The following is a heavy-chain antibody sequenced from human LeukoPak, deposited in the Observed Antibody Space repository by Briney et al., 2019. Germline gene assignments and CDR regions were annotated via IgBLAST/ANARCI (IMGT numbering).Heavy chain of an antibody. V-gene: IGHV3-64*01. CDR2: ISSNGGST. J-gene: IGHJ3*02. CDR3: ARERVQGSGAFDI. D-gene: IGHD3-10*01. Sequence: GGSLRLSCAASGFTFSSYAMHWVRQAPGKGLEYVSAISSNGGSTYYANSVKGRFTISRDNSKNTLCLQMGSLRAEDMAVYYCARERVQGSGAFDIWGQGTMVTVSS. CDR1: GFTFSSYA.